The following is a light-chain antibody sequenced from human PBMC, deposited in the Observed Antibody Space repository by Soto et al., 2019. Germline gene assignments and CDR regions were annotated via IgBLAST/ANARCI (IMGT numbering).Light chain of an antibody. CDR3: QQSYSTTWT. CDR2: TAS. Sequence: DIQLTQSPSFLSASVGDRVTITCRASQGISSYLAWYQQKPGKAPKLLISTASTLQSGVPSRFCGSGSGTEFTLTISSLQPEDFATYYCQQSYSTTWTFGQGTKVDIK. J-gene: IGKJ1*01. V-gene: IGKV1-9*01. CDR1: QGISSY.